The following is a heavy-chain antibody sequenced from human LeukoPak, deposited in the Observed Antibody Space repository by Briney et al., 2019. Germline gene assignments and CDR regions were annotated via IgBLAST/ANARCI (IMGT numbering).Heavy chain of an antibody. V-gene: IGHV1-18*01. J-gene: IGHJ6*02. CDR3: ARDHPTTYCSGGSCYSSYYYYYGMDV. CDR2: ISAYNGNT. Sequence: ASVKVSCTASGYTFTSYGISWVRQAPGQGLEWMGWISAYNGNTNYAQKLQGRVTMTTDTSTSTAYMELRSLRSDDTAVYYSARDHPTTYCSGGSCYSSYYYYYGMDVWGQGTTVTVSS. CDR1: GYTFTSYG. D-gene: IGHD2-15*01.